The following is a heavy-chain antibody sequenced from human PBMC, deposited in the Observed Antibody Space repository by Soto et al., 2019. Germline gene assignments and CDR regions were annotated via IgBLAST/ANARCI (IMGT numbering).Heavy chain of an antibody. CDR3: AKGGEGYCSGTSCLYHMDA. Sequence: EVQLLESGGGLVQPGGSRRLSCAASGFTFSSYAMSWVRQAPGKGLEWVSTISDSGSTYYGDSVKGRFTISRDISKNTLYVQMSSLRAEDTAVYYCAKGGEGYCSGTSCLYHMDAWGKGTTVTVSS. V-gene: IGHV3-23*01. J-gene: IGHJ6*03. D-gene: IGHD2-15*01. CDR2: ISDSGST. CDR1: GFTFSSYA.